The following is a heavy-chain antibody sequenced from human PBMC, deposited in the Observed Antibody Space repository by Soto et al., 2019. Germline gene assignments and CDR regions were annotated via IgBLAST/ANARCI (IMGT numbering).Heavy chain of an antibody. D-gene: IGHD1-26*01. CDR2: ISSSSSTM. Sequence: HPGGSLRLSCAASGFTFSSYSMNWVHQAPGKGLEWVSYISSSSSTMYYADSVKGRFTISRDNAKNSLFLHMNSLRDEDTAVYYCARDSTDADSGSYSGDYWGQGTLVTVSS. V-gene: IGHV3-48*02. CDR3: ARDSTDADSGSYSGDY. J-gene: IGHJ4*02. CDR1: GFTFSSYS.